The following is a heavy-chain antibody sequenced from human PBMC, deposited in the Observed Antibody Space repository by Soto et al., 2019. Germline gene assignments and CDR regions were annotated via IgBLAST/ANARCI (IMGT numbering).Heavy chain of an antibody. Sequence: QVQVVESGGGLVEPGGSLRLSCAASGFIFTDYSMAWIRQAPGKGLEWISYITTGGETTLYAASVEGRFTISRDNAKKALFLQMNSLRADDTAVYFCARDPQRRDGYNFDSWGQGTLVTVSS. D-gene: IGHD5-12*01. J-gene: IGHJ4*02. CDR2: ITTGGETT. V-gene: IGHV3-11*01. CDR3: ARDPQRRDGYNFDS. CDR1: GFIFTDYS.